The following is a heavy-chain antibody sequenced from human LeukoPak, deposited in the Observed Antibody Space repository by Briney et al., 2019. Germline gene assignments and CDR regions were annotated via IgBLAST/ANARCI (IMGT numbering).Heavy chain of an antibody. CDR3: ARGVVVPAAIPRPWFDP. V-gene: IGHV4-59*01. CDR1: GGSLSSYY. D-gene: IGHD2-2*02. CDR2: IYYSGST. J-gene: IGHJ5*02. Sequence: SETLSLTCTVSGGSLSSYYWSWIRQPPGKGLEWIGYIYYSGSTNYNPSLKSRVTISVDTSKNQFSLKLSSVTAADTAVYYCARGVVVPAAIPRPWFDPWGQGTLVTVSS.